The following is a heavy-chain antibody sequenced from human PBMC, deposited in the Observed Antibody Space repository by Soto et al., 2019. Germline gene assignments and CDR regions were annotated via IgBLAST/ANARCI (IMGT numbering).Heavy chain of an antibody. D-gene: IGHD3-3*01. Sequence: ASVKVSCKASGYTFTSYGSSWGRQAPGQGLEWMGWISAYNGNTNYAQKLQGRVTMTTDTSTSTAYMELRSLRSDDTAVYYCARSPRGTIFGVVMSGPGYYHYYMDVWGKGTTVPVSS. J-gene: IGHJ6*03. CDR3: ARSPRGTIFGVVMSGPGYYHYYMDV. CDR1: GYTFTSYG. CDR2: ISAYNGNT. V-gene: IGHV1-18*01.